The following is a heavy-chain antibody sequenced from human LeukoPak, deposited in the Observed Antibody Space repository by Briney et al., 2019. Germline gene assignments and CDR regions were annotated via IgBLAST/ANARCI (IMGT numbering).Heavy chain of an antibody. V-gene: IGHV3-43*02. J-gene: IGHJ4*02. Sequence: PGGSLRLSCAASGFTFVGFAMHWVRQAPVRGLEWVSLVTGGGTTYYADSVRGRFTISRDNSKNSLYLQMNTLRTEDTASYYCAKDTGSGWDFDSWGQGTLVTVSS. CDR2: VTGGGTT. D-gene: IGHD6-19*01. CDR3: AKDTGSGWDFDS. CDR1: GFTFVGFA.